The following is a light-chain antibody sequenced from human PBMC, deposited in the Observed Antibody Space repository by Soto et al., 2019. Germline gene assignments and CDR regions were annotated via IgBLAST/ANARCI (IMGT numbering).Light chain of an antibody. CDR2: DAS. V-gene: IGKV1-33*01. J-gene: IGKJ1*01. Sequence: DIQMTQSPSSLCAAVGYSVTITCQASQDISNYLNWYQQKPGKAPKLLIYDASNLETGVPSRFSGSGSGTDFTFTISSLQPEDIATYYCQQYDNLWTFGQGTKVDIK. CDR1: QDISNY. CDR3: QQYDNLWT.